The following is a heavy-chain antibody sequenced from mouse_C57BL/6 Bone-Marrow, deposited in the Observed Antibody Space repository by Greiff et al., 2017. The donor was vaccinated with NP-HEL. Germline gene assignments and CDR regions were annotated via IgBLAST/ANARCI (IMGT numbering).Heavy chain of an antibody. Sequence: QVQLQQPGAELVMPGASVKLSCKASGYTFTSYWMHWVKQRPGQGLEWIGEIDPSDSYTNYNQKFKGKSTLTVDKSSSTAYMQLSSLTSEDSAVYYCARGGDSSGYVFAYWGQGTLVTVSA. V-gene: IGHV1-69*01. CDR1: GYTFTSYW. CDR2: IDPSDSYT. CDR3: ARGGDSSGYVFAY. D-gene: IGHD3-2*02. J-gene: IGHJ3*01.